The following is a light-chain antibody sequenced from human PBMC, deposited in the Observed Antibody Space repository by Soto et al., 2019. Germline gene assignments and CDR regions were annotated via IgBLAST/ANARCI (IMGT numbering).Light chain of an antibody. CDR3: QQLNTYPS. CDR2: AAS. V-gene: IGKV1-9*01. J-gene: IGKJ2*01. CDR1: QGISTF. Sequence: DIQLTQSPSFLSASVGDRVTIAFRASQGISTFLAWYQQKPGKAPKLLISAASTLESGVPSRFSGSGSGTEFTLTISSLQPEDFATYYCQQLNTYPSFGQGTKVDIK.